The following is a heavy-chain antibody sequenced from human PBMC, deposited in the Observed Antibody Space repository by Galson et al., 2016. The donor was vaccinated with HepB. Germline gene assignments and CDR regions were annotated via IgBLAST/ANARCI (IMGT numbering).Heavy chain of an antibody. J-gene: IGHJ4*02. V-gene: IGHV4-39*02. CDR1: GGSISSFGYS. D-gene: IGHD2-15*01. Sequence: ETLSLTCTVSGGSISSFGYSWAWIYQPPGQGLEWIGTIYHTGTTHYNPSLQSRVTIPVDTSRNQFSLNLNSVTAAETAVFYCAREATYCSDGSCYPGPFDYWGQGTVVIVSS. CDR3: AREATYCSDGSCYPGPFDY. CDR2: IYHTGTT.